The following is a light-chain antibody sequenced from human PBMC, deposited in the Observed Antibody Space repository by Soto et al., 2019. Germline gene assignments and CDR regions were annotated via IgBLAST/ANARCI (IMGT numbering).Light chain of an antibody. CDR1: QSVATN. V-gene: IGKV3-15*01. CDR2: GAS. J-gene: IGKJ1*01. CDR3: HQYSNQFRT. Sequence: EIVMTQSPATLSVSPGEIATLSFSASQSVATNLAWYQQKPGQPPRLLIYGASTRATGIPARFSGSGSGTEFTLTISNLQSEDSAVYHCHQYSNQFRTFGQGTKVDIK.